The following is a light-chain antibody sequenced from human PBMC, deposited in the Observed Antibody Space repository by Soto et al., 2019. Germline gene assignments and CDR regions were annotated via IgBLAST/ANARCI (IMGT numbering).Light chain of an antibody. V-gene: IGKV1D-16*01. J-gene: IGKJ1*01. CDR1: QGISTW. Sequence: DIQMTQFRSSVSASVGDRVNITCRTSQGISTWLAWYQQKPERAPKSLIYGASRLQSGVPPRFSGSASETDFTLTISSLQPEAFATYYCQQYNRYPRTFGQGTKVEIK. CDR3: QQYNRYPRT. CDR2: GAS.